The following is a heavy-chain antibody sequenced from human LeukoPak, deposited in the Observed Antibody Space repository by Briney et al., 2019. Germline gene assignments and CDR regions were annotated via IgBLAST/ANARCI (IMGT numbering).Heavy chain of an antibody. J-gene: IGHJ4*02. V-gene: IGHV3-30-3*01. Sequence: GRPLRLSCAASGFTFSSYAMHWVRQAPGKGLEWVAVISYDGSNKYYADSVKGRFTISRDNSKNTLYLQMNSLRAEDTAVYYCASGFSLVTVPDYWGQGTLVTVSS. D-gene: IGHD2-21*02. CDR2: ISYDGSNK. CDR1: GFTFSSYA. CDR3: ASGFSLVTVPDY.